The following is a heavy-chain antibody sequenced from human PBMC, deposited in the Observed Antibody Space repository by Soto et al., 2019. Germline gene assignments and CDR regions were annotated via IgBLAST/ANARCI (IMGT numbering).Heavy chain of an antibody. J-gene: IGHJ4*02. CDR3: ARDLGYGDYGTDY. CDR2: INADNGNT. CDR1: GYTFTTNG. V-gene: IGHV1-18*04. Sequence: QVQLVQSGAEVKKPGASVKVSCKASGYTFTTNGISWLREATGQGLEWMGWINADNGNTNYAQKFQGRVTMTTDISTSTAYMELRSLRSDDTAVYYCARDLGYGDYGTDYWGQGTLVTVSS. D-gene: IGHD4-17*01.